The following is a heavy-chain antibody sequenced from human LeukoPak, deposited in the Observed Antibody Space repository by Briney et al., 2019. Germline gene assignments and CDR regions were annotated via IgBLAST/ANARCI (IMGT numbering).Heavy chain of an antibody. CDR2: ISAYNGNT. D-gene: IGHD3-3*01. J-gene: IGHJ5*02. V-gene: IGHV1-18*01. CDR3: ARGRYDFWSGYLNWFDP. CDR1: GYTLTELS. Sequence: GASVKVSCKVSGYTLTELSMHWVRQAPGQGLEWMGWISAYNGNTNYAQKLQGRVTMTTDTSTSTAYMELRSLRSDDTAVYYCARGRYDFWSGYLNWFDPWGQGTLVTVSS.